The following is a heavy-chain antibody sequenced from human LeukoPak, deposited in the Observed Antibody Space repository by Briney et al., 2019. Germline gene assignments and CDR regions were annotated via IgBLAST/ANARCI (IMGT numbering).Heavy chain of an antibody. Sequence: SETLSLTCTVSGGSISSYYWSWIRQPPGKGLEWIGYIYYSGSTNYNPSLKSRVTISVDTFKNQFSLKLSSVTAADTAVYYCARTLSSSWYEAYYYYYYMDVWGKGTTVTISS. CDR3: ARTLSSSWYEAYYYYYYMDV. CDR2: IYYSGST. D-gene: IGHD6-13*01. J-gene: IGHJ6*03. V-gene: IGHV4-59*01. CDR1: GGSISSYY.